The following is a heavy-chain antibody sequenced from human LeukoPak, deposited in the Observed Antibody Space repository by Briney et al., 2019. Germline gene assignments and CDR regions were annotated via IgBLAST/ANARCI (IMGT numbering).Heavy chain of an antibody. V-gene: IGHV4-39*02. CDR2: TYYSGST. D-gene: IGHD4-17*01. CDR3: ARARGTVTTRGSGKYYFDY. J-gene: IGHJ4*02. Sequence: PSETLSLTCIVSGGSISSSSYYWGWIRQPPGKGLEWIGSTYYSGSTYYNPSLKSRVTISVDTSNNQFSLNLSSVTAADTAVYYCARARGTVTTRGSGKYYFDYWGQGTLVTVSS. CDR1: GGSISSSSYY.